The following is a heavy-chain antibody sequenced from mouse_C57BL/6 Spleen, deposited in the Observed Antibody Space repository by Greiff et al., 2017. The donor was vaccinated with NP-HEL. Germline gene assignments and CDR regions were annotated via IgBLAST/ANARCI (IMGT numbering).Heavy chain of an antibody. V-gene: IGHV1-82*01. D-gene: IGHD1-1*01. CDR1: GYAFSSSW. J-gene: IGHJ2*01. CDR3: ARSEITTVDY. Sequence: VKLMESGPELVKPGASVKISCKASGYAFSSSWMNWVKQRPGKGLEWIGRIYPGDGDTNYNGKFKGKATLTADKSSSTAYMQLSSLTSEDSAVYFCARSEITTVDYWGQGTTLTVSS. CDR2: IYPGDGDT.